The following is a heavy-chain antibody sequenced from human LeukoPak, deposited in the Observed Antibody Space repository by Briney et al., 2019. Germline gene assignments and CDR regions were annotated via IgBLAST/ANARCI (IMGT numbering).Heavy chain of an antibody. D-gene: IGHD5-18*01. V-gene: IGHV1-2*02. CDR1: GYTFTDYY. CDR2: INPNSGAT. J-gene: IGHJ4*02. Sequence: ASVKVSCKASGYTFTDYYMHWLRQAPGQGLEWMAWINPNSGATVYAQKFQGRVTMTRDTSISTAYMELSRLTSDDTAVYYCARRNTDLDYWGQGSLVTVSS. CDR3: ARRNTDLDY.